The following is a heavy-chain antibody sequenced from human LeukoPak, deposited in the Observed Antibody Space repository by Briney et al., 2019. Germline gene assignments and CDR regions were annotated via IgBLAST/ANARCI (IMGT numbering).Heavy chain of an antibody. CDR2: IYYSGST. Sequence: SETLSLTCAVSGGSISSSYYWSWIRQPPGKGLEWIGYIYYSGSTNYNPSLKSRVTISIDTSKNQFSLKLSSVTAADTAVYYCARMTGGYDPEYYFDFWGQGTLVTVSS. CDR3: ARMTGGYDPEYYFDF. J-gene: IGHJ4*02. CDR1: GGSISSSYY. V-gene: IGHV4-59*08. D-gene: IGHD5-12*01.